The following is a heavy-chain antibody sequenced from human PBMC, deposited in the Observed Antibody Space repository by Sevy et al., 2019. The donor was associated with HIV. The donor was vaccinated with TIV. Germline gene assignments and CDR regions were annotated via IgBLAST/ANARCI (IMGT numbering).Heavy chain of an antibody. CDR1: GYNFNTYG. D-gene: IGHD3-22*01. CDR2: IGVNNGKT. Sequence: ASVKVSCKASGYNFNTYGITWVRQAPGQGLEWVGWIGVNNGKTNYAAELQARISMTADTSTSTVYIELRSLTSDDSAMYFSARDSYYFDMHSSYRPPDYWGQGTLVTVSS. V-gene: IGHV1-18*01. J-gene: IGHJ4*02. CDR3: ARDSYYFDMHSSYRPPDY.